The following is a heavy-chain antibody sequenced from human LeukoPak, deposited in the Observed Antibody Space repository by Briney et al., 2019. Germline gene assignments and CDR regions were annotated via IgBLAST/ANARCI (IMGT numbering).Heavy chain of an antibody. CDR3: ARWYYYDSSGYYYYYFDY. V-gene: IGHV4-39*01. Sequence: SETLSLTCTVSGGSISSSSYNWGWIRQPPGKGLEWIGSVYYSGSTYYNPSLKSRVTMSVDTSKNQFSLKLSSVTAADTAVYYCARWYYYDSSGYYYYYFDYWGQGTLVTVSS. J-gene: IGHJ4*02. D-gene: IGHD3-22*01. CDR2: VYYSGST. CDR1: GGSISSSSYN.